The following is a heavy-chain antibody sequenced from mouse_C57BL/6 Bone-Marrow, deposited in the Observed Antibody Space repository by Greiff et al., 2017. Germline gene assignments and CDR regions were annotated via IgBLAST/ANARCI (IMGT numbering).Heavy chain of an antibody. CDR1: GFTFSSYT. V-gene: IGHV5-9*01. D-gene: IGHD1-2*01. CDR2: ISGGGGNT. CDR3: ARQKGLSLHIFDY. J-gene: IGHJ2*01. Sequence: EVQRVESGGGLVKPGGSLKLSCAASGFTFSSYTMSWVRQTPEKRLEWVATISGGGGNTYYPDSVKGRFTISRDNAKSTLYLQMSSLRSEDKALYDCARQKGLSLHIFDYWGQGTTLTVSS.